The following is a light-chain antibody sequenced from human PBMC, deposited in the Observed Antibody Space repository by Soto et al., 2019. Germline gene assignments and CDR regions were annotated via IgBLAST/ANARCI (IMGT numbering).Light chain of an antibody. Sequence: QSVLTQPPSVSGAPGQRVTISCTGSSSNIGAPYDVHWYKQLPGTAPKLLIYVNNSRPSGVPDRFSGSKSGTSASLAITGLQAEDEADYYCQSYDNSLSASVFGGGTKLTVL. J-gene: IGLJ2*01. CDR2: VNN. V-gene: IGLV1-40*01. CDR1: SSNIGAPYD. CDR3: QSYDNSLSASV.